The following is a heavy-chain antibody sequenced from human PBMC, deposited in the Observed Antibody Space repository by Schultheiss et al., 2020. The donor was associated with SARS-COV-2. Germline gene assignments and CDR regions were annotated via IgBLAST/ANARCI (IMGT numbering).Heavy chain of an antibody. CDR1: GFTFSSYG. J-gene: IGHJ4*02. V-gene: IGHV3-33*08. CDR2: IWYDGSNK. Sequence: GGSLRLSCAASGFTFSSYGMHWVRQAPGKGLEWVAVIWYDGSNKYYADSVKGRFTISRDNSKNTLYLQMNSLRAEDTAVYYCASNIAAPGEGVDYWGQGTLVTVSS. D-gene: IGHD6-6*01. CDR3: ASNIAAPGEGVDY.